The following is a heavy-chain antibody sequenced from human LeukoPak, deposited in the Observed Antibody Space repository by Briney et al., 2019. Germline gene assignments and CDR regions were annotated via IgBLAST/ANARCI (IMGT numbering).Heavy chain of an antibody. Sequence: SETLSLTCAVYGGSFSGYYWSWIRQPPGKGLEWIGEINHGGRTNYNPSLKSRVTISVDTSKNQFSLKLSSVTAADTAVYYCARGREHIVVVTAIDGSGYYFDYWGQGTLVTVSS. CDR1: GGSFSGYY. CDR3: ARGREHIVVVTAIDGSGYYFDY. J-gene: IGHJ4*02. CDR2: INHGGRT. V-gene: IGHV4-34*01. D-gene: IGHD2-21*02.